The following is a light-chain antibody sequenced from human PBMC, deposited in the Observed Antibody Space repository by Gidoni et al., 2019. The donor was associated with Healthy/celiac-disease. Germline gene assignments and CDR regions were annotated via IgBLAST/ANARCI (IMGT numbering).Light chain of an antibody. CDR2: KAS. J-gene: IGKJ2*01. V-gene: IGKV1-5*03. Sequence: DIQMTQSPSTLSASVGDRVTITGRASQSISSWLAWYQQKPGKAPKLLIYKASSLESGVPSRFSGSGSGTEFTLTISSLQPDDFATYYCQQYNRYSGTFGQGTKLEIK. CDR3: QQYNRYSGT. CDR1: QSISSW.